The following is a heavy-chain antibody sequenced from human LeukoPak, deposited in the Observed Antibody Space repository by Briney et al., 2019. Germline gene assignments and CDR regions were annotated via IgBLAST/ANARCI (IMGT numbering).Heavy chain of an antibody. CDR3: ARGARYSSLDYFDY. CDR2: IYSGGST. Sequence: GGSLRLSCAASGFTVSSNCMSWVRQAPGKGLEWVSVIYSGGSTYYADSVKGRFTISRDNSKNTLYLQMNSLRAEDTAVYYCARGARYSSLDYFDYWGQGTLVTVSS. V-gene: IGHV3-53*01. J-gene: IGHJ4*02. D-gene: IGHD6-13*01. CDR1: GFTVSSNC.